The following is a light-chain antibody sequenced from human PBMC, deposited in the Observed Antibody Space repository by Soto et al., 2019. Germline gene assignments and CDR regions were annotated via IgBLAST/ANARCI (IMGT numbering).Light chain of an antibody. CDR3: QQSFTTPQT. V-gene: IGKV1-39*01. CDR1: QSINIY. J-gene: IGKJ4*01. Sequence: DIQMTQSPSSLSASVGDSVTITCRASQSINIYLSWYQQKPGKAPKLLINVASTLHGGVPSRFSGSGSGTDFTLAISSLQPEDSATYYCQQSFTTPQTFGGGTRVEIK. CDR2: VAS.